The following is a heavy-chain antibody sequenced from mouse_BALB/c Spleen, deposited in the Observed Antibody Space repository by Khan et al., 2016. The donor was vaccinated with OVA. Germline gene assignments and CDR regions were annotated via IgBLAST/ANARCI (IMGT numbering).Heavy chain of an antibody. V-gene: IGHV3-2*02. Sequence: EVELVESGPGLVKPSQSLSLTCTVTGYSINSDYARNWIRQFPGNKLEWMGYISSTGGTSYNPSLKSRISITRDTSKNQFFLQLKSVTAEDTATYYCARSLYYSYGYAFDCWGRGTLVTVSS. D-gene: IGHD2-14*01. CDR1: GYSINSDYA. CDR2: ISSTGGT. J-gene: IGHJ4*01. CDR3: ARSLYYSYGYAFDC.